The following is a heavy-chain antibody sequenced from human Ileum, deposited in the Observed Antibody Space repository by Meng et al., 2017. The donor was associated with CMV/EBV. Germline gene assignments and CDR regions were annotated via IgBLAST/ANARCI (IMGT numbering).Heavy chain of an antibody. D-gene: IGHD3-16*02. CDR1: GFIFNSYA. V-gene: IGHV3-23*01. CDR2: ISSSGAGT. Sequence: GGSLRLSCAASGFIFNSYAMAWVRQAPGRGLEWVSTISSSGAGTYYGDSVKGRFTISRDNSKNTLYLQMDSLRVEDTAVYYCAKNLVITFGGDVVGDFDYWGQGTLVTVSS. CDR3: AKNLVITFGGDVVGDFDY. J-gene: IGHJ4*02.